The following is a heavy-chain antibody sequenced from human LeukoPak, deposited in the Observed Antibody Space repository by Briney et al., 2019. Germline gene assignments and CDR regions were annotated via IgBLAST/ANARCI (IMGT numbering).Heavy chain of an antibody. Sequence: GGSLRLSCAASGFTFSSYAMHWVRQAPGKGLEWVAVISYDGSNKYYADSVKGRFTISRDNSKNTLYLQMNSLRAEDTAVYYCARDKAVRGVINWFDPWGQGTLVTVSS. J-gene: IGHJ5*02. D-gene: IGHD3-10*01. V-gene: IGHV3-30-3*01. CDR1: GFTFSSYA. CDR2: ISYDGSNK. CDR3: ARDKAVRGVINWFDP.